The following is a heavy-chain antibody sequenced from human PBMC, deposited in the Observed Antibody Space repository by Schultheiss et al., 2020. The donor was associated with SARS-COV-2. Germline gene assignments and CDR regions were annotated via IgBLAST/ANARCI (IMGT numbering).Heavy chain of an antibody. V-gene: IGHV3-23*01. CDR2: ISGSGGST. CDR3: ARDSGRNGVVTAFYYYYGMDV. D-gene: IGHD3-3*01. J-gene: IGHJ6*02. Sequence: GGSLRLSCAASGFTFSNAWMSWVRQAPGKGLEWVSAISGSGGSTYYADSVKGRFTISRDNSKNTLYLQMNSLRAEDTAVYYCARDSGRNGVVTAFYYYYGMDVWGQGTTVTVSS. CDR1: GFTFSNAW.